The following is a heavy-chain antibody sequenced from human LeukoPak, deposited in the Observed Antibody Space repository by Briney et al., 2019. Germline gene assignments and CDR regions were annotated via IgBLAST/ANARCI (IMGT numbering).Heavy chain of an antibody. J-gene: IGHJ2*01. D-gene: IGHD1-26*01. V-gene: IGHV3-11*04. CDR1: GFNFGDFH. CDR3: ARTIVGATVDWYFDL. CDR2: ISDRGSSK. Sequence: PGGSLRLSCAASGFNFGDFHMSWIRQAPGKGLEFISYISDRGSSKDYVDSVRGQFTISRDNANNSLYLQMNTLRVEDTAIYYCARTIVGATVDWYFDLWGRGTPVTVSS.